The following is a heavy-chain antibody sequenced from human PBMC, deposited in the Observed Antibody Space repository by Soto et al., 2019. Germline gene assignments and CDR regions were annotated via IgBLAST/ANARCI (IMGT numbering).Heavy chain of an antibody. CDR1: GFTFSSYA. Sequence: QVQLVESGGGVVQPGRSLRLSCAASGFTFSSYAMHWVRQAPGKGLEWVAVISYDGSNKYYADSVKGRFTISRDNSKNTLSLQMNSLRAEDTAVYYCARDIVVVPAAILKGYYYYYGMDVWGQGTTVTVSS. V-gene: IGHV3-30-3*01. CDR3: ARDIVVVPAAILKGYYYYYGMDV. J-gene: IGHJ6*02. CDR2: ISYDGSNK. D-gene: IGHD2-2*02.